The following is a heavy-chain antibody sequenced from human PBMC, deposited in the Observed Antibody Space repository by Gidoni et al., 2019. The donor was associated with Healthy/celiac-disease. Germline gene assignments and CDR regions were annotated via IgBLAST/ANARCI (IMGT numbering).Heavy chain of an antibody. D-gene: IGHD6-13*01. CDR3: ARILCIAAADDAFDI. Sequence: QVTLRESGPALVKPTQTLTLTCTFSGFSLSPSGMCVSWIRQPPGKALEWLARIDWDDDKYYSTSLKTRLTISKDTSKNQVVLTMTNMDPVDTATYYCARILCIAAADDAFDIWGQGTMVTVSS. CDR1: GFSLSPSGMC. J-gene: IGHJ3*02. CDR2: IDWDDDK. V-gene: IGHV2-70*15.